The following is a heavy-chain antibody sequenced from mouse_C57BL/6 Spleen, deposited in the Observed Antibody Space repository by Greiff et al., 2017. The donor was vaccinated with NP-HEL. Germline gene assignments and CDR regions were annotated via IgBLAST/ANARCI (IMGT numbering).Heavy chain of an antibody. D-gene: IGHD2-3*01. V-gene: IGHV5-6*02. Sequence: EVNVVESGGDLVKPGGSLKLSCAASGFTFSSYGMSWVRQTPDKRLEWVATISSGGSYTYYPDSVKGRFTISRDNAKNTLYLQMSSLKSEDTAMYYCARRNDGYSAWFAYWGQGTLVTVSA. J-gene: IGHJ3*01. CDR3: ARRNDGYSAWFAY. CDR2: ISSGGSYT. CDR1: GFTFSSYG.